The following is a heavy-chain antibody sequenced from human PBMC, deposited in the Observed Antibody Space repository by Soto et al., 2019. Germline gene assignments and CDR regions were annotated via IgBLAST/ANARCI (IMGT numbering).Heavy chain of an antibody. CDR3: ASLRYFDWLLYYFDY. CDR1: GGSISSSSYY. Sequence: SETLSLTCTVSGGSISSSSYYWGWIRQPPGKGLEWIGSIYYSGSTYYNPSLKSRVTISVDTSKNQFSLKLSSVTAADTAVYYCASLRYFDWLLYYFDYWGQGTLVTVSS. V-gene: IGHV4-39*01. CDR2: IYYSGST. D-gene: IGHD3-9*01. J-gene: IGHJ4*02.